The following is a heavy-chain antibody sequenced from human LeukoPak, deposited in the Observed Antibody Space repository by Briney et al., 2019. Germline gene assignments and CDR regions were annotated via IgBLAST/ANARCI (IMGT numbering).Heavy chain of an antibody. D-gene: IGHD5-12*01. CDR3: ANQEWLRFNLNAFDI. V-gene: IGHV1-46*01. Sequence: ASVKVSCKASGYTLTSYYMHWVRQAPGQGLEWMGIIDPSGGSTNYAQKFQGRVTMTRDMSTRTVYMELSSLRFEDTAVYYCANQEWLRFNLNAFDIWGQGTMVTVSS. CDR2: IDPSGGST. J-gene: IGHJ3*02. CDR1: GYTLTSYY.